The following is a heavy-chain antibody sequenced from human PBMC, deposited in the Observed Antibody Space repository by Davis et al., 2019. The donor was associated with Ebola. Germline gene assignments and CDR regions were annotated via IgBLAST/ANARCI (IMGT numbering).Heavy chain of an antibody. CDR1: GFTFSNYG. D-gene: IGHD6-25*01. Sequence: GESLKISCVASGFTFSNYGMHWVRQVPGKGLVWVSRIQGDGNSATYADSVKGRFTITRDNARKTVYLQLNSLRADDTGVYYCARDPLISGFHMDVWGNGTTVIVSS. CDR2: IQGDGNSA. J-gene: IGHJ6*03. CDR3: ARDPLISGFHMDV. V-gene: IGHV3-74*03.